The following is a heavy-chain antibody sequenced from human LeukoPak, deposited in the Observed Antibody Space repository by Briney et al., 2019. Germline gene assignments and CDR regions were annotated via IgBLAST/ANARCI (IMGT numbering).Heavy chain of an antibody. CDR1: GGAFNSYA. J-gene: IGHJ5*02. CDR3: ARGAVAGMDHNWFDP. V-gene: IGHV1-69*05. Sequence: GASVKVSCKASGGAFNSYAISWVRQAPGQGLEWMGGIIPIFGTANYAQKFQGRVTITTDESTSTAYMELSSLRSEDTAVYYCARGAVAGMDHNWFDPWGQGTLVTVSS. CDR2: IIPIFGTA. D-gene: IGHD6-19*01.